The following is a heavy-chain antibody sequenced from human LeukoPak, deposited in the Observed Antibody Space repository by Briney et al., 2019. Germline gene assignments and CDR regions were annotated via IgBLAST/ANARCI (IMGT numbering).Heavy chain of an antibody. CDR2: IYYSGST. Sequence: PSETLSLTCTVSGGSFSTYYWSWIRQPPGKGLEWIGYIYYSGSTDYNPSLKSRVTMSLDTSKNQFSLNLNSVTAADTAVYYCARAVITFGAAVAKGFDYWGQGTLVTVSS. V-gene: IGHV4-59*01. CDR3: ARAVITFGAAVAKGFDY. CDR1: GGSFSTYY. D-gene: IGHD3-16*01. J-gene: IGHJ4*02.